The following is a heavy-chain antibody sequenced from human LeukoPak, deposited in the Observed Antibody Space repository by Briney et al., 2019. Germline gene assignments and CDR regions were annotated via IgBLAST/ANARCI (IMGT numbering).Heavy chain of an antibody. CDR2: IYTSGST. V-gene: IGHV4-4*07. J-gene: IGHJ4*02. CDR3: ASSVLKSDYGGHPFDY. Sequence: SETLSLTCTVSGGSISSYYWSWIRQPAGKGLEWIGRIYTSGSTNYNPSLKSRVTMSVDTSKNQFSLKLSSVTAADTAVYYCASSVLKSDYGGHPFDYWGQGTLVTVSS. D-gene: IGHD4-23*01. CDR1: GGSISSYY.